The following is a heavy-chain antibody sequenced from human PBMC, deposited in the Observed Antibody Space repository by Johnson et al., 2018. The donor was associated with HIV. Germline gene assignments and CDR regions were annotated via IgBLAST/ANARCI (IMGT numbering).Heavy chain of an antibody. CDR2: INWNGGST. CDR3: ARATTYYYDSRQDAFDI. J-gene: IGHJ3*02. D-gene: IGHD3-22*01. CDR1: GFTFSNYA. Sequence: VQLVESGGGLVQPGGSLRLSCAASGFTFSNYAMSWVRQAAGKGLEWVSGINWNGGSTGYVDSVKGRFTISRDNAKNSLYLQMNSLRAEDTALYYCARATTYYYDSRQDAFDIWGQGTVVSVSS. V-gene: IGHV3-20*04.